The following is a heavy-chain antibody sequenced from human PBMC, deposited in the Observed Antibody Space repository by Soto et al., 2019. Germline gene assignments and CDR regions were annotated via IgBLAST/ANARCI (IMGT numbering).Heavy chain of an antibody. CDR2: IIPILGIA. D-gene: IGHD3-10*01. V-gene: IGHV1-69*02. J-gene: IGHJ5*02. CDR1: GGTFSSYT. Sequence: QVQLVQSGAEVKKPGSSVKVSCKASGGTFSSYTISWVRQAPGQGLEWMGRIIPILGIANYAQKFQGRVTITADKSTSTAYMELSSLRSEDTAVYYCARMEVSVRGHKRDWFDPWGQGTLVTVSS. CDR3: ARMEVSVRGHKRDWFDP.